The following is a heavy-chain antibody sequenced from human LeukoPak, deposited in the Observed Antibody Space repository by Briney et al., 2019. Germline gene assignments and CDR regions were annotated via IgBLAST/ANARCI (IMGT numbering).Heavy chain of an antibody. V-gene: IGHV3-30-3*01. CDR3: AKDLGPGSMATSPGFDY. CDR2: ISYDGSNK. CDR1: GFTFSSYA. D-gene: IGHD5-24*01. J-gene: IGHJ4*02. Sequence: GRSLRLSFAASGFTFSSYAMHWVRQAPGKGLDWVAVISYDGSNKYYADSVKGRFTISRDNAKTSLYLQMNSLRAEDTALYYCAKDLGPGSMATSPGFDYWGQGTLVTVSS.